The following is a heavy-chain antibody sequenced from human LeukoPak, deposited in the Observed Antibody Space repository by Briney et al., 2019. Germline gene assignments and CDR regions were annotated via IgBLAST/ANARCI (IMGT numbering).Heavy chain of an antibody. CDR3: ARDRVAAAAHDAFDI. D-gene: IGHD6-13*01. V-gene: IGHV1-18*01. Sequence: GASVKVSCKASVYTFSSYGISWGRQAPGQGLEWWGCISAYNGNTNYAQKLQGRVTMTTDTSTSTAYMELRSLRSDDTAVYYCARDRVAAAAHDAFDIWGQGTMVTVSS. CDR1: VYTFSSYG. CDR2: ISAYNGNT. J-gene: IGHJ3*02.